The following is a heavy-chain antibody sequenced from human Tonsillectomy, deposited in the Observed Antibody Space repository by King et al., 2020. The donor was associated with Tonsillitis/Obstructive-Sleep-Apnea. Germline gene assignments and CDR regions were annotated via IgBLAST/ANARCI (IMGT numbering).Heavy chain of an antibody. CDR1: GYTFTTYA. V-gene: IGHV1-18*01. J-gene: IGHJ3*02. CDR3: ARHRADVDDAFDI. D-gene: IGHD5-24*01. Sequence: QLVQSGAEVKKPGASVKVSCKASGYTFTTYAISWVRQAPGQGLEWMGWISAYNRNTNYAQKLQGRVTMTTDTFTSTAYMELRSLRSDDTSVYYCARHRADVDDAFDIWGQGTMVTVSS. CDR2: ISAYNRNT.